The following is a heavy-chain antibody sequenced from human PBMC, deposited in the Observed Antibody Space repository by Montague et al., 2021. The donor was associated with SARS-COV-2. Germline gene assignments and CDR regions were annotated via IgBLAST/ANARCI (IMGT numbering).Heavy chain of an antibody. CDR2: IDWDDDK. J-gene: IGHJ4*02. CDR3: ARMTVAGIPFDY. V-gene: IGHV2-70*11. Sequence: PALVKPTQTLTLTCTFSRFSLSTSGMCVSWIRQPPGKALEWLARIDWDDDKYYSTSLKTRLTISKDTSKNQVVLTMTNMDPVDTATYYCARMTVAGIPFDYWGQGTLVTVSS. D-gene: IGHD6-19*01. CDR1: RFSLSTSGMC.